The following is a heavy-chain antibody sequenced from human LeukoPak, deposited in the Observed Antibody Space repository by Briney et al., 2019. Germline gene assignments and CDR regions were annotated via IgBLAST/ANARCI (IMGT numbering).Heavy chain of an antibody. CDR3: ARVKKLMPEFEF. CDR2: INPNSGAT. Sequence: ASVKVSCKSSGYTFIDYYIHWERQAPGQGLEWMGWINPNSGATKYAQKFQGRVSMTRDTSINTAYMDLTNLRSDDTAIFYCARVKKLMPEFEFWGQGTLVTVSS. D-gene: IGHD2-2*01. J-gene: IGHJ4*02. V-gene: IGHV1-2*02. CDR1: GYTFIDYY.